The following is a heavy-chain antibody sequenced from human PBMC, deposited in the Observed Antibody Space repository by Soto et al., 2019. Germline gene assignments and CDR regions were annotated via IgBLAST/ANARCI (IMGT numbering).Heavy chain of an antibody. CDR1: GFNFSSYA. CDR2: ISGSGGST. V-gene: IGHV3-23*01. J-gene: IGHJ4*02. CDR3: AQTSSITRFDY. D-gene: IGHD1-20*01. Sequence: EVQLLESGGGLVQPGGSLRLSCAASGFNFSSYAMGWVRQAPGRGLEWVSAISGSGGSTYYADSVKGRFTISRDNSKNTLYLQMNSLRAEDTAVYYCAQTSSITRFDYWGQGTLVTVSS.